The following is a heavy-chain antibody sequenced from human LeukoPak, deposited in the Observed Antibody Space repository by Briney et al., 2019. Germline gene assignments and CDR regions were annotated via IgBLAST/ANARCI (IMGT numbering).Heavy chain of an antibody. D-gene: IGHD3-10*01. CDR3: ARVTMVRGVIMRGYFDY. J-gene: IGHJ4*02. Sequence: SETLSLTCTVSGGSISSSSYYWSWIRQPPGKGLEWIGYIYYSGSTNYNPSLKSRVTISVDTSKNQFSLKLSSVTAADTAVYYCARVTMVRGVIMRGYFDYWGQGTLVTVSS. CDR1: GGSISSSSYY. V-gene: IGHV4-61*01. CDR2: IYYSGST.